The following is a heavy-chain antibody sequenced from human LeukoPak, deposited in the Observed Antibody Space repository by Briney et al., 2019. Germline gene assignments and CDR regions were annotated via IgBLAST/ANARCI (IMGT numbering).Heavy chain of an antibody. D-gene: IGHD3-22*01. V-gene: IGHV1-18*01. CDR1: GYTFTSYG. CDR2: ISAYNGNT. Sequence: GASVKVSCKASGYTFTSYGISWVRQAPGQGLEWMGWISAYNGNTNYAQKLQGRVTMTTDTSTSTAYMELRSLRSDDTAVYYCARDSVYYDSSGYSDYWGQGTLVTVSS. CDR3: ARDSVYYDSSGYSDY. J-gene: IGHJ4*02.